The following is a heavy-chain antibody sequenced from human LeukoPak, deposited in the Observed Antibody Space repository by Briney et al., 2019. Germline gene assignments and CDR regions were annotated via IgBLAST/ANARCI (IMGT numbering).Heavy chain of an antibody. Sequence: RGSLRLSCAAPRFAFSTASMRWVCHTPRERLWRGSSITIVSSSIKYANSLKGRFTISRDNAKNFLYLQMINLRAEDTAVYFCARVKAAATLENFYYSYFDVWGKGTTVTVSS. J-gene: IGHJ6*03. D-gene: IGHD6-13*01. CDR1: RFAFSTAS. CDR3: ARVKAAATLENFYYSYFDV. CDR2: ITIVSSSI. V-gene: IGHV3-21*06.